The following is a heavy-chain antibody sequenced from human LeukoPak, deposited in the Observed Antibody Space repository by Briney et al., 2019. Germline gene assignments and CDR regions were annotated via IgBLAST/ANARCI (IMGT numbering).Heavy chain of an antibody. CDR1: GITFSNYA. D-gene: IGHD3-10*01. V-gene: IGHV3-23*01. J-gene: IGHJ4*02. CDR3: GKGMSKVRGILSAIDY. Sequence: GGSLRLSCVASGITFSNYAISWVRQAPGERLEWVAGIGIGGDTYYADSVKGRFTISRDNSMNTMHLQMNSLRAEDTAVYYCGKGMSKVRGILSAIDYWGQGTLVTVSS. CDR2: IGIGGDT.